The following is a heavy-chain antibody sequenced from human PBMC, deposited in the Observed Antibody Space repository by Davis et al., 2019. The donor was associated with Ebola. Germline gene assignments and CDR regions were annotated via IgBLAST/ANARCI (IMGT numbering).Heavy chain of an antibody. CDR1: GFTFSSYG. CDR2: ISYNGSNK. J-gene: IGHJ4*02. CDR3: AKVQSTY. Sequence: GESLKISCAASGFTFSSYGMHWVRQAPGKGLEWVAVISYNGSNKYYADSVKGRFTISRDNSKNTLYLQMNSLRAEDKAVYYGAKVQSTYWGQGTLVTVSS. V-gene: IGHV3-30*18. D-gene: IGHD5/OR15-5a*01.